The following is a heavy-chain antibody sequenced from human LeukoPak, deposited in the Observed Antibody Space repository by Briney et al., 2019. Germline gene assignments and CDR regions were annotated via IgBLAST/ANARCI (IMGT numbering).Heavy chain of an antibody. CDR3: ARGITIFGVVIGGFDY. V-gene: IGHV3-66*02. CDR1: GFTVSSNY. Sequence: GGSLRLSCAASGFTVSSNYMSWVRQAPGKGLEWVSVIYSGGSTYYADSVKGRFTISRDNSKNTLYLQMNSLRAEDTAVYYCARGITIFGVVIGGFDYGGQGTLVTVSP. D-gene: IGHD3-3*01. CDR2: IYSGGST. J-gene: IGHJ4*02.